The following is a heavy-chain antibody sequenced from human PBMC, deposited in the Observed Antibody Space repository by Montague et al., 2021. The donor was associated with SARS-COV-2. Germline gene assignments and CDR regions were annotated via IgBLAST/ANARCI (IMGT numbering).Heavy chain of an antibody. Sequence: SLRLSCAVSGFTFSSYAMSWVRQAPGKGLERVSVISGSGGSTYYADSVKGRFTISRDNSKNTLYLQMNSLRAEDTAVYYCAKGLSSGSYYSSYFDYWGQGTLVTVSS. D-gene: IGHD3-10*01. V-gene: IGHV3-23*01. CDR1: GFTFSSYA. CDR2: ISGSGGST. J-gene: IGHJ4*02. CDR3: AKGLSSGSYYSSYFDY.